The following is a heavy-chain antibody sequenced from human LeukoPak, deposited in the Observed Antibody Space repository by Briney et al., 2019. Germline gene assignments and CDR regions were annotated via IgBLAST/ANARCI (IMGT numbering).Heavy chain of an antibody. Sequence: GGSLRLSCAASGFTFISYSMNWVRHAPGKGLEWVSSISSSSSYIYYADSVKGRFTISRDNAKNSLYLQMNSLRAEDTAVYYCARAWESVVVTAIPGYWGQGTLVSVSS. CDR2: ISSSSSYI. V-gene: IGHV3-21*01. J-gene: IGHJ4*02. D-gene: IGHD2-21*02. CDR3: ARAWESVVVTAIPGY. CDR1: GFTFISYS.